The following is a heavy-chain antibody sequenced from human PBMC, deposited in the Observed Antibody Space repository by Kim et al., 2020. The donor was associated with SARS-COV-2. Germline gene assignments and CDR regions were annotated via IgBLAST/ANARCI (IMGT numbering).Heavy chain of an antibody. D-gene: IGHD2-8*01. V-gene: IGHV4-34*01. J-gene: IGHJ4*02. CDR2: INHSGST. CDR1: GGSFSGYY. Sequence: SETLSLTCAVYGGSFSGYYWSWIRQPPGKGLEWIGEINHSGSTNYNPSLKSRVTISVDTSKNQFSLKLSSVTAADTAVYYCARVGDYCTNGVCYRAFDYWGQGTLVTVSS. CDR3: ARVGDYCTNGVCYRAFDY.